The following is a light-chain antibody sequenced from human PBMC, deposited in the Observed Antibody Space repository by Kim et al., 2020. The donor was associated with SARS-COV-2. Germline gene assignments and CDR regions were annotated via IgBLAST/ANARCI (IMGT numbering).Light chain of an antibody. CDR3: QQSYRSPRT. V-gene: IGKV1-39*01. J-gene: IGKJ2*01. Sequence: SASVGERITITCRASQSISTHLHWYQQKSGKAPKLLIYAASNLQSGVPLRFSGSGSGTDFTLTISSLQPEDFATYYCQQSYRSPRTFGQGTKLEI. CDR1: QSISTH. CDR2: AAS.